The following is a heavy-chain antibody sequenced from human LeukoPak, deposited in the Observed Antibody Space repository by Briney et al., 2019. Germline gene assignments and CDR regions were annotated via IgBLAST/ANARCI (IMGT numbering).Heavy chain of an antibody. CDR1: GGSISTYC. Sequence: KPSETLSLTCTVSGGSISTYCWSWIRQPPGKGLEWIGYIYYTGSTNYNPSLKSRVTISVDTSKNQLSLRLSSVAAADTAVYYCARAQYDILTGYPTFDYWGQGTLVTVSS. J-gene: IGHJ4*02. D-gene: IGHD3-9*01. CDR2: IYYTGST. CDR3: ARAQYDILTGYPTFDY. V-gene: IGHV4-59*01.